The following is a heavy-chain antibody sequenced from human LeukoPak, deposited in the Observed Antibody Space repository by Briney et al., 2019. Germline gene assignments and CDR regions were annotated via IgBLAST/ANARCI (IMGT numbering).Heavy chain of an antibody. D-gene: IGHD6-13*01. J-gene: IGHJ4*02. CDR2: IVVGSGNT. CDR3: AADPGYSSSWQRDY. Sequence: SMKVSCKASGFTFTSSAVQWVRQARGQRLEWTGWIVVGSGNTNYAQKFQERVTITRDMSTSTAYMELSSLRSEDTAVYYCAADPGYSSSWQRDYWGQGTLVTVSS. V-gene: IGHV1-58*01. CDR1: GFTFTSSA.